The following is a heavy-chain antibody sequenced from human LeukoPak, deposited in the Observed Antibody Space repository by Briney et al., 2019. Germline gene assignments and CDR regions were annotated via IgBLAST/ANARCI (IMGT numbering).Heavy chain of an antibody. D-gene: IGHD2-21*01. J-gene: IGHJ4*02. Sequence: GASVKASCKASGYTFTNYVINWVRQAPGQGLEWVGWISAYNGNTNYTQKFQGRLTITMDTSTSTAYMELRSLRSDDTAVYFCAREHIFERSRVDYWGQGTLVTVSS. CDR2: ISAYNGNT. CDR3: AREHIFERSRVDY. CDR1: GYTFTNYV. V-gene: IGHV1-18*04.